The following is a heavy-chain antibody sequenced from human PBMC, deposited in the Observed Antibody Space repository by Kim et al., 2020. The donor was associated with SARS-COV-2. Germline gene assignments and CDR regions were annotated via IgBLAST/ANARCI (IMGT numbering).Heavy chain of an antibody. CDR3: ARDQGLLWFGELSPPLVY. J-gene: IGHJ4*02. D-gene: IGHD3-10*01. V-gene: IGHV3-48*02. Sequence: KGRFTISRDNAKNSLYLQMNGLRDEETAVYYCARDQGLLWFGELSPPLVYWGQGTLVTVSS.